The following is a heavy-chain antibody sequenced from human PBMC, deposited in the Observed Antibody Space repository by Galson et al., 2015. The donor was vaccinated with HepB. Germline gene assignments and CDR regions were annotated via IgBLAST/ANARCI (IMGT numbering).Heavy chain of an antibody. CDR2: IKQDGSEK. CDR1: GFTFSSYW. V-gene: IGHV3-7*03. J-gene: IGHJ4*02. D-gene: IGHD2-15*01. CDR3: ARAIGGYCSGGSCYPERGY. Sequence: SLRLSCAASGFTFSSYWMSWVRQAPGKGLEWVANIKQDGSEKYYVDSVKGRFTISRDNAKNSLYLQMNSLRAEDTAVYYCARAIGGYCSGGSCYPERGYWGQGTLVTVSS.